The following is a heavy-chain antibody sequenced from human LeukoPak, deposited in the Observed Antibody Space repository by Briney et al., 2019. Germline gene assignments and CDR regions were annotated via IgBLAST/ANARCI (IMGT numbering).Heavy chain of an antibody. CDR1: GASITTYS. J-gene: IGHJ4*02. Sequence: SETLSLTCSVSGASITTYSWNWLRQSPGKGLEWIGYFSLGETTSYTSSLKSRVTISRDTSKNQVSLKLTSVTAADTAVYYCASWAGNTQSDSWSGPFDYWGQGTLVTVSS. V-gene: IGHV4-59*08. CDR3: ASWAGNTQSDSWSGPFDY. CDR2: FSLGETT. D-gene: IGHD3-3*01.